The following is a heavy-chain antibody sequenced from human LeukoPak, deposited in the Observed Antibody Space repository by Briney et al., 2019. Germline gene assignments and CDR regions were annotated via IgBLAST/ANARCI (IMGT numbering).Heavy chain of an antibody. CDR2: INWNGGST. CDR1: GFTFYDYG. Sequence: GGSLRLSCAASGFTFYDYGMSWVRQAPGKGLEWVSGINWNGGSTVYADSVKGRFTISRDNAKNSLYLQMNSLRAEDTALYYCARVTGDTAMGTLIYWGQGTLVTVSS. V-gene: IGHV3-20*04. D-gene: IGHD5-18*01. J-gene: IGHJ4*02. CDR3: ARVTGDTAMGTLIY.